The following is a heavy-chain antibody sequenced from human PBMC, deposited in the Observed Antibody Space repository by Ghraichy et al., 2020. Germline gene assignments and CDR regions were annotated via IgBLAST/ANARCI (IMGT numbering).Heavy chain of an antibody. V-gene: IGHV4-34*01. Sequence: SETLSLTCAAFGGSFRDDYWTWIRQAPGKGLEWIGEIHQSGRTNYNPSLKSRVTISRDSSDNHFSLNVTSVTAADTAVYYCARATKAGYSYGTNRIRFSFDHWGQGNLVIVSS. CDR1: GGSFRDDY. CDR2: IHQSGRT. D-gene: IGHD5-18*01. J-gene: IGHJ4*02. CDR3: ARATKAGYSYGTNRIRFSFDH.